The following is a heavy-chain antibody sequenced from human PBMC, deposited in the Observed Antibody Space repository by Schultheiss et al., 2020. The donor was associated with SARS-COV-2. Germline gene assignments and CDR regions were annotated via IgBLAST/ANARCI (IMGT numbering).Heavy chain of an antibody. V-gene: IGHV2-70*04. D-gene: IGHD4-23*01. CDR3: ARVYGGNSGLTDY. J-gene: IGHJ4*02. CDR1: GFSLSTDRMR. CDR2: IDWDDDY. Sequence: SGPTLVKPTQTLTLTCSFSGFSLSTDRMRVNWIRQPPRKALEWLARIDWDDDYFYSTSLKTRLTISKDTSKNQVVLTMTNMDPVDTATYYCARVYGGNSGLTDYWGQGTLVTVSS.